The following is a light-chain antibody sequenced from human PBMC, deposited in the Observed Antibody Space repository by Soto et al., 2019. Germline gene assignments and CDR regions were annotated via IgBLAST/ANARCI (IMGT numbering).Light chain of an antibody. CDR2: EAS. CDR3: QHYDNVPLT. V-gene: IGKV1-33*01. CDR1: QDITND. Sequence: DIQMTQSPSSLSASVGDRVTITCQASQDITNDLNWYQQKPGKAPKVLIYEASNLETGVPSRFSGSGSGTDFTFTISSLQPEDIATYFGQHYDNVPLTFGGGTKVEIK. J-gene: IGKJ4*01.